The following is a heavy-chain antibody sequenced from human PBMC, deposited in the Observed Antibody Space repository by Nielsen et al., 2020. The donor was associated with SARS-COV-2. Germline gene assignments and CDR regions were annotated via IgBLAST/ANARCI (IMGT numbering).Heavy chain of an antibody. CDR1: GFSLSSYI. V-gene: IGHV3-21*04. Sequence: GGSLRLSCAASGFSLSSYIMNWVRQAPGKGLEWVASISSSSRYIFYVDSVKGRFTISRDNAKNSVYLQMNSLRAEDTAIYYCARGGGGQDFDFWGQGTLVTVSA. D-gene: IGHD2-15*01. CDR2: ISSSSRYI. CDR3: ARGGGGQDFDF. J-gene: IGHJ4*02.